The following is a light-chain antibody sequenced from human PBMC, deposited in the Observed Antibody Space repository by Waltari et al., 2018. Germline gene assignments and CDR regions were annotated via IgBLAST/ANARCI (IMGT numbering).Light chain of an antibody. Sequence: QSVLTQPPSASGTPGQRVPISCSGSSSNIGINYVYWYQHFPGSAPKLLIYRDNQRPSGVPDRFSGSKSGSSASLAISGPRSEDEGDYYCAAWDDRLRGRVFGGGTKLTVL. V-gene: IGLV1-47*01. CDR1: SSNIGINY. CDR2: RDN. J-gene: IGLJ3*02. CDR3: AAWDDRLRGRV.